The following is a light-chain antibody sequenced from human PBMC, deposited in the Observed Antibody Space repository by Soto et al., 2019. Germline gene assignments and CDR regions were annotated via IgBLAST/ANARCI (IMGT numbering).Light chain of an antibody. J-gene: IGKJ1*01. V-gene: IGKV1-27*01. Sequence: DIQMTQSPSSLSASVGDSVTITCRARQGISNYLAWYQQKPGKDPKLLIYAASTLQFGVPSRFSGSGSGTDFTLTISSLQPGDVASYYCQKYNSAPRTFGQGTKVEIK. CDR3: QKYNSAPRT. CDR2: AAS. CDR1: QGISNY.